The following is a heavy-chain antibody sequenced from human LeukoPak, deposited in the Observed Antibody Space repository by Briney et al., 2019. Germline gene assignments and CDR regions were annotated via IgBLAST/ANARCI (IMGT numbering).Heavy chain of an antibody. CDR3: ARRGPVILRFLEWPKLDI. Sequence: PSETLSLTCAVYGGSFSGYYWSWIRQPPGKGLEWIGEINHSGSTNYNPSLKSRVTISVDTSKNQFSLKLSSVTAADTAVYYCARRGPVILRFLEWPKLDIWGQGTMVTVSS. D-gene: IGHD3-3*01. V-gene: IGHV4-34*01. J-gene: IGHJ3*02. CDR2: INHSGST. CDR1: GGSFSGYY.